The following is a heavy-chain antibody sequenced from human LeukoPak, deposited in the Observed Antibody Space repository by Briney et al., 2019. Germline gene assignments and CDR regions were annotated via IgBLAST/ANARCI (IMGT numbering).Heavy chain of an antibody. CDR3: ARQQLSQLYYFDN. D-gene: IGHD6-13*01. Sequence: SETLPHACTVTGGSISSYYWSWIRQPPGKGLEWIGYIYYTGSTNYNPSLKSRVTISVDTSKNQFSLKLSSVTAADTAVYYCARQQLSQLYYFDNWGEGTLVTVSS. CDR1: GGSISSYY. CDR2: IYYTGST. J-gene: IGHJ4*02. V-gene: IGHV4-59*01.